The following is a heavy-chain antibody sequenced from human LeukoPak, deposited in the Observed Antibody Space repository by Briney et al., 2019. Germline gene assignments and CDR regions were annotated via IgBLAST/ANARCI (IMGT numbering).Heavy chain of an antibody. CDR2: INPNSGGT. V-gene: IGHV1-2*02. J-gene: IGHJ4*02. Sequence: ASVKVSCKASGYTFTGYYMHWVRQAPGQGLEWMGWINPNSGGTNYAQKFQGRVTMTRDTSISTAYMELSRLRSGDTAVYYCAGDTPNKRGYSYGFDYWGQGTLVTVSS. CDR3: AGDTPNKRGYSYGFDY. CDR1: GYTFTGYY. D-gene: IGHD5-18*01.